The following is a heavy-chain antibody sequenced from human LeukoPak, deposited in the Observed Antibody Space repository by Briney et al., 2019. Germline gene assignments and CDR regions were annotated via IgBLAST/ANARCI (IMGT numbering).Heavy chain of an antibody. CDR3: ARPNQSNYGSGSYDY. Sequence: PSETLSLTCTVSGGSISSSSYYWGWIRQPPGKGLEWIGTIYYSGGTYYNPSLKSRVTISVDTSKNQFSLRVSSVTAADTAVYYCARPNQSNYGSGSYDYWGQGTLVIVSS. CDR1: GGSISSSSYY. J-gene: IGHJ4*02. D-gene: IGHD3-10*01. CDR2: IYYSGGT. V-gene: IGHV4-39*01.